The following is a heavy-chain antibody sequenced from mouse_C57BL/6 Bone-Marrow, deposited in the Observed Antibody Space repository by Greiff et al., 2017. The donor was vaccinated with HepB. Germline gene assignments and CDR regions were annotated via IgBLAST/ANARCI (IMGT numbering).Heavy chain of an antibody. J-gene: IGHJ2*01. CDR3: ARGGYYGNYFDY. D-gene: IGHD2-1*01. Sequence: EVQLQESGGGLVKPGGSLKLSCAASGFTFSDYGMHWVRRAPEKGLEWVAYISSGSSTIYYADTVTGRFTISRDNAKNTLFLQMTSLRSEDTAMYYCARGGYYGNYFDYWGQGTTLTVSS. CDR2: ISSGSSTI. V-gene: IGHV5-17*01. CDR1: GFTFSDYG.